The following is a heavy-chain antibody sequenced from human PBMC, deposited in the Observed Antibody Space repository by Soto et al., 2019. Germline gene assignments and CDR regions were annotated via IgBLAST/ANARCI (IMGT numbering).Heavy chain of an antibody. V-gene: IGHV1-18*01. Sequence: GASVKVSCKASGYTFTGYGISWVRQAPGQGLEWMGWISAYNGNTNYAQKLQGRVTMTTDTSTSTAYMELRSLRSDDTAVYYCARGERVSGYYYYGMDVWGQGTTVTVSS. J-gene: IGHJ6*02. CDR2: ISAYNGNT. D-gene: IGHD2-15*01. CDR1: GYTFTGYG. CDR3: ARGERVSGYYYYGMDV.